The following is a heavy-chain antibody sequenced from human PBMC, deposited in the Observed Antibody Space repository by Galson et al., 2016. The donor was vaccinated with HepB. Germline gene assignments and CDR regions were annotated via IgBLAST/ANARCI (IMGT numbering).Heavy chain of an antibody. D-gene: IGHD5/OR15-5a*01. V-gene: IGHV4-34*01. CDR1: GGSFSGYY. CDR2: INHSGST. Sequence: SETLSLTCAVYGGSFSGYYWSWIRQSPARGLEWIGDINHSGSTDYNPSLKSRVTISIDTSKNQFSLNLTSVTAADTAVYYCARVGQFHLRFVSYNWFDPWGQGTLVTVSS. J-gene: IGHJ5*02. CDR3: ARVGQFHLRFVSYNWFDP.